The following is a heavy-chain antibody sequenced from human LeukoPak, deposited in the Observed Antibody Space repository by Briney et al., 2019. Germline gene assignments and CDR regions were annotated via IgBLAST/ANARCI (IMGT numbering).Heavy chain of an antibody. CDR3: ARVPEYDSSGYYPYYFDY. Sequence: GASVKVSCKASGGTFSSYAISWVRQAPGQGLEWMGRIIPIFGTANYAQKLQGRVTITTDESTSTAYMELSSLRSEDTAVYYCARVPEYDSSGYYPYYFDYWGQGTLVTVSS. CDR1: GGTFSSYA. D-gene: IGHD3-22*01. CDR2: IIPIFGTA. V-gene: IGHV1-69*05. J-gene: IGHJ4*02.